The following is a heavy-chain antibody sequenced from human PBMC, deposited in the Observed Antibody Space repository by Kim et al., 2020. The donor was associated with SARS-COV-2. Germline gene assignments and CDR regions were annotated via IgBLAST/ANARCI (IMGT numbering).Heavy chain of an antibody. D-gene: IGHD2-2*01. Sequence: ASVKVSCKASGYTFTSYAMNWVRQAPGQGLEWMGWINTNTGNPTYAQGFTGRFVFSLDTSVSTAYLQISSLKAEDTAVYYCARGRGWFVVVPAAEDAFDIWGQGTMVTVSS. CDR2: INTNTGNP. J-gene: IGHJ3*02. CDR3: ARGRGWFVVVPAAEDAFDI. CDR1: GYTFTSYA. V-gene: IGHV7-4-1*02.